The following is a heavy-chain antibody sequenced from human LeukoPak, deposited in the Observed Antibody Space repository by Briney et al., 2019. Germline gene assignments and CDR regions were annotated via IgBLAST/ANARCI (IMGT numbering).Heavy chain of an antibody. D-gene: IGHD3-9*01. Sequence: ASVQDSCKATVYTFTRYAMHWVRQAAGQRLEWVGWINAGNGNTKYSQKFQGRVTITRDTSASTAYMELSSLRSEDTAVYYCARDLRYFDWLYCLDPWGQGTLVTVSS. V-gene: IGHV1-3*01. CDR3: ARDLRYFDWLYCLDP. J-gene: IGHJ5*02. CDR2: INAGNGNT. CDR1: VYTFTRYA.